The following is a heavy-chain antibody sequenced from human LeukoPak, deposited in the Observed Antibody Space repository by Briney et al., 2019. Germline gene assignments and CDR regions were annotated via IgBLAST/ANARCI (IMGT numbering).Heavy chain of an antibody. D-gene: IGHD1-26*01. V-gene: IGHV1-8*01. J-gene: IGHJ6*03. Sequence: ASVTVSCTASGYTFSDYDINWVRQAPGQGLERMGWINTNSGNAGYAQKFQGRVTMTRNTSLSTAYMELSSLRSEDTAVYYCARALAWGGSSYSYYYMDVWDKGTTVTVSS. CDR3: ARALAWGGSSYSYYYMDV. CDR1: GYTFSDYD. CDR2: INTNSGNA.